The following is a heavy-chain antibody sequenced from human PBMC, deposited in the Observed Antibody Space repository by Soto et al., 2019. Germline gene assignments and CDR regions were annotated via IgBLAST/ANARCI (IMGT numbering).Heavy chain of an antibody. CDR3: ATLPPRIVVALLPIPT. CDR1: GGSISSTNW. D-gene: IGHD2-21*01. V-gene: IGHV4-4*02. CDR2: IYHSGSP. Sequence: QVQLRESGPGLVKTSGTLSLTCAVSGGSISSTNWWTWVRQPPGKGLEWIGEIYHSGSPTYSPSFRGRATISVDKSNKQFSPRLRSVTAADTAVYYFATLPPRIVVALLPIPTWGQGILVTVSP. J-gene: IGHJ5*02.